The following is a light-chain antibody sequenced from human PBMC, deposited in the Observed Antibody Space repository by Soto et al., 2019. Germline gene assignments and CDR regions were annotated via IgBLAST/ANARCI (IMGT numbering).Light chain of an antibody. J-gene: IGKJ1*01. CDR1: QNINNW. V-gene: IGKV1-5*01. CDR2: AAS. CDR3: QHYESNPWT. Sequence: DIQMTQSPSTLSASVGDRVTIACRASQNINNWLAWYQQKPGKAPKLLIYAASSLESGVPSRFSGSRSGTEFTLTISSLQPDDYATYFCQHYESNPWTFGQGTKVELK.